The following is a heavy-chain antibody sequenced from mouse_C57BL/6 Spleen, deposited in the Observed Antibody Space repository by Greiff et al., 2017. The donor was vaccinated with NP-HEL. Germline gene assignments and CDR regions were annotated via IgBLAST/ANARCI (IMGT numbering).Heavy chain of an antibody. CDR2: INYDGSST. CDR3: ARGGHYGTPFAY. Sequence: EVKVVESEGGLVQPGSSMKLSCTASGFTFSDYYMAWVRQVPEKGLEWVANINYDGSSTYYLDSLKSRFIISRDNAKNILYLQMSSLKSEDTATYYCARGGHYGTPFAYWGQGTLVTVSA. J-gene: IGHJ3*01. D-gene: IGHD1-1*01. V-gene: IGHV5-16*01. CDR1: GFTFSDYY.